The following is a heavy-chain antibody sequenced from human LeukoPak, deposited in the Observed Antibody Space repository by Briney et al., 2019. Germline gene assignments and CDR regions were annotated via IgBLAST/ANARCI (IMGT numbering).Heavy chain of an antibody. J-gene: IGHJ4*02. D-gene: IGHD1-1*01. CDR2: IKQDGSKK. CDR3: TTSPWLFDY. Sequence: GGSLRLSCVASRFTFSNYWMSWVRQAPGKGLEWVANIKQDGSKKRYADSVKGRFTISRDNSKESLYLQLNSLRADDRALQYSTTSPWLFDYWGQGPRVIVSS. V-gene: IGHV3-7*01. CDR1: RFTFSNYW.